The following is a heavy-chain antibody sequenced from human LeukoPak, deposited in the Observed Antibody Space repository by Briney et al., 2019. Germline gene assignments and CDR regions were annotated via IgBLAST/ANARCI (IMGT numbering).Heavy chain of an antibody. CDR3: ARGEGSFDY. Sequence: KTSETLSLTCTVSGGSISSYYWSWIRQPPGKGLEWIGEINHSGSTNYNPSLKSRVTISVDTSKNQFSLKLSSVTAADTAVYYCARGEGSFDYWGQGTLVTVSS. CDR2: INHSGST. CDR1: GGSISSYY. J-gene: IGHJ4*02. V-gene: IGHV4-34*01. D-gene: IGHD2-15*01.